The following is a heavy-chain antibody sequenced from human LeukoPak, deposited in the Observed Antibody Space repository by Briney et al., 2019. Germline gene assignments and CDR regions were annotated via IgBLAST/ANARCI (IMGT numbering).Heavy chain of an antibody. CDR3: ARDLHDYGGNLDAFDI. CDR2: INPNSGGT. D-gene: IGHD4-23*01. CDR1: GYTFTGYY. J-gene: IGHJ3*02. V-gene: IGHV1-2*02. Sequence: ASVKVSCKASGYTFTGYYMHWVRQAPGQGLEWMGWINPNSGGTNYAQKFQGRVTMTRDTSTSTVYMELSSLRSEDTAVYYCARDLHDYGGNLDAFDIWGQGTMVTVSS.